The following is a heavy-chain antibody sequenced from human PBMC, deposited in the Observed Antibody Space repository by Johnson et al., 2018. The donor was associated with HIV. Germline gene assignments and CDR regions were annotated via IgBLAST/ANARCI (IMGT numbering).Heavy chain of an antibody. J-gene: IGHJ3*02. D-gene: IGHD4-11*01. CDR3: ASSTVMMTDDAFDI. CDR1: GFTFSSYA. Sequence: VQLVESGGGVVQPGRSLRLSCAASGFTFSSYAMHWVRQAPGKGLEWVANINQYGSEEYYVDSVKARFTISRDNSKKSMYLQMNTLNSEDTAVYCCASSTVMMTDDAFDIWGQGTVVTVSS. V-gene: IGHV3-7*05. CDR2: INQYGSEE.